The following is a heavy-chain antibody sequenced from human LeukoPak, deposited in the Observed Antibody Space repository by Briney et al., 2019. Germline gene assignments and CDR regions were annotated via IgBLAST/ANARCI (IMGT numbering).Heavy chain of an antibody. CDR3: AREVGATGEDAFDI. Sequence: ASVKVSCKASGYTFTSYGISWVRQAPGQGLEWMGWISAYNGNTNYAQKLQGRVTMTTDTSTSTAYMELRSLRSDDTAVYYCAREVGATGEDAFDIWGQGTMVTVSS. CDR2: ISAYNGNT. V-gene: IGHV1-18*01. D-gene: IGHD1-26*01. J-gene: IGHJ3*02. CDR1: GYTFTSYG.